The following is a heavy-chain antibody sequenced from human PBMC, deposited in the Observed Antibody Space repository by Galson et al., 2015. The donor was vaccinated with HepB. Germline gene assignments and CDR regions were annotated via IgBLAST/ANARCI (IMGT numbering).Heavy chain of an antibody. D-gene: IGHD1-26*01. Sequence: SLRLSCAASGFTFSDYYMSWIRQAPGKGLEWVSYISSSSSYTNYADSVKGRFTISRDNAKNSLYLQMNSLRSEDTAVYYCAREVGSGSYYRSHLSNFDYWGQGTLVTVSS. CDR2: ISSSSSYT. J-gene: IGHJ4*02. CDR1: GFTFSDYY. V-gene: IGHV3-11*05. CDR3: AREVGSGSYYRSHLSNFDY.